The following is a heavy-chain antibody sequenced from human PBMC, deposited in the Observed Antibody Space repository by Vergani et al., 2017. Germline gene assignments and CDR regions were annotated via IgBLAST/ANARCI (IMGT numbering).Heavy chain of an antibody. CDR1: GYTFTGYY. CDR3: ARDLTNSYGMDV. Sequence: QVQLVESGAEVKKPGASVKVSCKASGYTFTGYYMHWVRQAPGQGLEWMGRIIPILGIANYAQKFQGRVTITADKSTSTAYMELSSLRSEDTAVYYCARDLTNSYGMDVWGQGTTVTVSS. D-gene: IGHD1-1*01. CDR2: IIPILGIA. J-gene: IGHJ6*02. V-gene: IGHV1-69*09.